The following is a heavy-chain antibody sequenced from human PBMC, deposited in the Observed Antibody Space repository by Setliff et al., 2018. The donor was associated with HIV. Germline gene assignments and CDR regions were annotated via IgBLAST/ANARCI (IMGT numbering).Heavy chain of an antibody. CDR3: AKDIAYYGSGSSIDY. V-gene: IGHV3-9*01. CDR1: GFTFDDYA. Sequence: GGSLRLSCAASGFTFDDYAMHWVRQAPGKGLEWVSGISWNSGSIGYADSVKGRFTISRDNAKNSLYLQMNSLRAEDTALYYCAKDIAYYGSGSSIDYWGQGTLVTVSS. D-gene: IGHD3-10*01. J-gene: IGHJ4*02. CDR2: ISWNSGSI.